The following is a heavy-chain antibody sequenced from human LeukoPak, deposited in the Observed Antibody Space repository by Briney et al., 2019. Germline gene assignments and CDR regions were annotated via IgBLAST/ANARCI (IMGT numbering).Heavy chain of an antibody. CDR2: IKPDGSET. Sequence: PGGSLRLSCAASGFTFSDYYMHWVRQAAGKGLVWVSRIKPDGSETNYADSVKGRFTISRDNAKNTLYLQMNSLRAEDTGVYYCARDRDGYGLWGQGTLVTVSS. CDR3: ARDRDGYGL. J-gene: IGHJ4*02. CDR1: GFTFSDYY. D-gene: IGHD5-24*01. V-gene: IGHV3-74*01.